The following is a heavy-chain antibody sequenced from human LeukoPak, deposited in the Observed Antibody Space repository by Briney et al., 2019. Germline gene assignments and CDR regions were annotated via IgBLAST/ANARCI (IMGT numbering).Heavy chain of an antibody. J-gene: IGHJ4*02. CDR3: ATPLDYYDSSGYHQGGD. CDR2: IKEDGSKK. CDR1: GFTFSGCW. Sequence: GGSLRLSCAASGFTFSGCWMTWVRQAPGKGLEWVANIKEDGSKKNYVDSVKGRFTIFRDNAKNSLYLQMNSLRAEDTAVYYCATPLDYYDSSGYHQGGDWGQGTLVTVSS. V-gene: IGHV3-7*03. D-gene: IGHD3-22*01.